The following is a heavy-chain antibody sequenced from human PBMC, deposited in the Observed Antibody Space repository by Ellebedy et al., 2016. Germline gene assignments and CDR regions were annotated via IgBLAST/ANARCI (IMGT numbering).Heavy chain of an antibody. V-gene: IGHV4-34*01. J-gene: IGHJ4*02. CDR1: GGSFSGYY. CDR3: ARTYSSSWYRGVSDY. Sequence: SETLSLXXAVYGGSFSGYYWSWIRQPPGKGLEWIGEINHSGSTNYNPSLKSRVTISVDTSKNQFSLKLSSVTAADTAVYYCARTYSSSWYRGVSDYWGQGTLVTVSS. CDR2: INHSGST. D-gene: IGHD6-13*01.